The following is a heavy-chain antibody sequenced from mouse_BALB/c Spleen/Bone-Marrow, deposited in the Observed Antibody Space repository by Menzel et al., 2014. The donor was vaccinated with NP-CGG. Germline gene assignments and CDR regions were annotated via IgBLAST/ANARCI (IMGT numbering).Heavy chain of an antibody. CDR2: INSNGGST. CDR1: GFTFSSYG. V-gene: IGHV5-6-3*01. J-gene: IGHJ2*01. Sequence: VQLKDSGGGLVQPGGSLKLSCAASGFTFSSYGMSWVRQTPDKRLELVASINSNGGSTYYPDSVKGRFTISRDNAKNTLSLQRSSLNFEDPAMYYGARGNYGNYVDSFDYWGQGPPLTVPS. CDR3: ARGNYGNYVDSFDY. D-gene: IGHD2-1*01.